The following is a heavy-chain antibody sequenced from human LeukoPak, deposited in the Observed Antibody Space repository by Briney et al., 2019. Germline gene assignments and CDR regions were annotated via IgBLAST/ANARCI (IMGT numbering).Heavy chain of an antibody. CDR2: ISGSGSII. V-gene: IGHV3-23*01. CDR3: AQRGSGNSRNFDY. J-gene: IGHJ4*02. D-gene: IGHD4-23*01. Sequence: GGSLRLSCAASGFTFSSYSMSWVRQAPGKGLEWVSVISGSGSIIYYSDSVKGRFTISRDNSKSTLYLQMNSLRAEDTAVYYCAQRGSGNSRNFDYWAREPWSPSPQ. CDR1: GFTFSSYS.